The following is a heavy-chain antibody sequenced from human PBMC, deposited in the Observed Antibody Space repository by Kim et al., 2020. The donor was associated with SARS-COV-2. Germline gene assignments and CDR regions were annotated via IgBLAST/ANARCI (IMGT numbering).Heavy chain of an antibody. CDR2: IYPGDSGT. V-gene: IGHV5-51*01. CDR1: GYSFTNYW. J-gene: IGHJ4*02. CDR3: ARAPSGTLTPYYFDF. Sequence: GESLKISCTASGYSFTNYWIGWVRQMPGKGLEWMGIIYPGDSGTKYSPSFQGQVTISADESLSTGYLQWRSLKASDTATYYCARAPSGTLTPYYFDFWGQGTLVTVSS. D-gene: IGHD1-26*01.